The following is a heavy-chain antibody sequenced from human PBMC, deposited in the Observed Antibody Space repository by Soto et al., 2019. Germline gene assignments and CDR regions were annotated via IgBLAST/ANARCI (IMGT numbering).Heavy chain of an antibody. V-gene: IGHV2-5*02. CDR3: AHRRGVVVPAVLNWFDP. CDR2: IYWDDDK. CDR1: GFSLSTSGVG. J-gene: IGHJ5*02. D-gene: IGHD2-2*01. Sequence: QITLKESGPTLVKPTQTLTLTCTFSGFSLSTSGVGVGWIRQPPGKALEWLALIYWDDDKRYSPSLKSRLTITKDTSKNQVVLTMTNMDPVDTATYYCAHRRGVVVPAVLNWFDPWGQGTLVTVSS.